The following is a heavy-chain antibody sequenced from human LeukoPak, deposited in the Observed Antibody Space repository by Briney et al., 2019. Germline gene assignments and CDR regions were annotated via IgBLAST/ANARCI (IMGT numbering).Heavy chain of an antibody. J-gene: IGHJ4*02. D-gene: IGHD2/OR15-2a*01. CDR2: ISPDGSSA. Sequence: GGSLRLSCAASGFSFSSYWMHWVRHAPGKGLVWVARISPDGSSALSADSVRGRFTISRDNADNTLYLQLNSLRAEDTAVYYCARVSFCPRCHFDYWGQGTLVTVSS. V-gene: IGHV3-74*03. CDR1: GFSFSSYW. CDR3: ARVSFCPRCHFDY.